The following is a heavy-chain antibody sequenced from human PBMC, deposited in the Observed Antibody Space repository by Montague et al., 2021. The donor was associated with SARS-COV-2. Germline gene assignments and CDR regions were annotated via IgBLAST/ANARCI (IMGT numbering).Heavy chain of an antibody. Sequence: SETLSLTCPVSGGSTSSYYWGWIRQPPGRGLEWLGYIHYSGSTNNNPSLKSRVTISLETSKNQFSLKLNSVTAADTAVYYCARGSYGPDAFDLWGQGTMVTVSS. CDR2: IHYSGST. J-gene: IGHJ3*01. D-gene: IGHD5-18*01. CDR1: GGSTSSYY. CDR3: ARGSYGPDAFDL. V-gene: IGHV4-59*01.